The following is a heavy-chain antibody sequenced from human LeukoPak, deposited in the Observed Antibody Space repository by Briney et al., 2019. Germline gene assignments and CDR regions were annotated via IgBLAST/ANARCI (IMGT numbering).Heavy chain of an antibody. J-gene: IGHJ4*02. Sequence: GGSLRLSCAASGFTFSSYAMTCVRQAPGKGLEWVSTISSNGGSPYYADSVKGRFTISRDNSKNTLYLQMNGLRGEDTDVYYCAEARGYSVYEQSDYWGQGTQVTVSS. V-gene: IGHV3-23*01. CDR3: AEARGYSVYEQSDY. CDR1: GFTFSSYA. CDR2: ISSNGGSP. D-gene: IGHD5/OR15-5a*01.